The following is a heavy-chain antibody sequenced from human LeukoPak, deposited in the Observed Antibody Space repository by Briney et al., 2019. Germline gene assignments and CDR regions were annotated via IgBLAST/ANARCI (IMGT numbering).Heavy chain of an antibody. CDR2: IYYSGST. D-gene: IGHD3-10*01. Sequence: SETLSLTCTVSGGSISSGDYYWSWIRQPPGKGLEWIGYIYYSGSTYYNPSLKSRVTISVDTSKNQFSLKLSSVTAADTAVYYCARDRGYVPYYYGMDVWGQGTLVTVSS. V-gene: IGHV4-30-4*01. J-gene: IGHJ6*02. CDR3: ARDRGYVPYYYGMDV. CDR1: GGSISSGDYY.